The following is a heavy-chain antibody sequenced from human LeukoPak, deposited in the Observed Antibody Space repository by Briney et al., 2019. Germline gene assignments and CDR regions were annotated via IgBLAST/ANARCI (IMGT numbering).Heavy chain of an antibody. CDR3: AKSRGVHDY. J-gene: IGHJ4*02. D-gene: IGHD1-1*01. CDR1: GFTFSNYA. V-gene: IGHV3-23*01. Sequence: GGSLRLSCAASGFTFSNYAMSWVRQAPGKGLEWVSAISASGGSTYYAVSVKGRFTISRDNSKNTLFLQMNSLRAEDTAVYYCAKSRGVHDYWGQGTLVTVSP. CDR2: ISASGGST.